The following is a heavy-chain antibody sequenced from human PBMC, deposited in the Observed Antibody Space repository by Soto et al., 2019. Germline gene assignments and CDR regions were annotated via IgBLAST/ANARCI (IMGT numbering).Heavy chain of an antibody. D-gene: IGHD3-3*01. CDR1: GGSIGSYY. V-gene: IGHV4-59*01. CDR2: VYRSGST. J-gene: IGHJ5*02. CDR3: ARNGFWSGYYPDWFDP. Sequence: PSETLSLTCSVSGGSIGSYYWNWIRQPLGEGLEWIGFVYRSGSTNYNPSLKSRVTISVDTSKNQFSLKLSSVTAADTAVYYCARNGFWSGYYPDWFDPWGQGTLVTVSS.